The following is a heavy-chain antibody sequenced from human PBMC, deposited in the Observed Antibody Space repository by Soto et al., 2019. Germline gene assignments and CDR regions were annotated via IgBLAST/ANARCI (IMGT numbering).Heavy chain of an antibody. CDR3: AREAPITIFGVVIRINWFAS. D-gene: IGHD3-3*01. CDR2: IIPIFGTA. J-gene: IGHJ5*01. CDR1: GCTFSSYA. V-gene: IGHV1-69*13. Sequence: SVKVSCKASGCTFSSYAISWVRQAPGQGLEWMGGIIPIFGTANYAQKFQGRVTITADESTSTAYMELSSLRSEDTAVYYCAREAPITIFGVVIRINWFASWGQGTRGTVA.